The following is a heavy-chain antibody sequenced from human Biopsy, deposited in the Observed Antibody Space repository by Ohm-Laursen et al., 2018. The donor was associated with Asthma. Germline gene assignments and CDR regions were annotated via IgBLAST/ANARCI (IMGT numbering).Heavy chain of an antibody. CDR2: IKHDGSEK. V-gene: IGHV3-7*01. CDR1: GFTFGGYC. J-gene: IGHJ1*01. Sequence: SLRLPCAASGFTFGGYCMSWVRQVPGQGLEWVANIKHDGSEKNHVDSLKGRFTISRDNAKNLLFLQMNSLRAEDTAVYYCARTFHFWSPYHAEHYQLWGQGTLVTVSS. CDR3: ARTFHFWSPYHAEHYQL. D-gene: IGHD3-3*01.